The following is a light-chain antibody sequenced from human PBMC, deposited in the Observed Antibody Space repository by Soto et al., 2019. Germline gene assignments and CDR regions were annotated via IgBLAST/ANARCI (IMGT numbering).Light chain of an antibody. V-gene: IGKV3-15*01. CDR3: QQYNNWPPWT. Sequence: EIVMTQSPATLSVSPGERATLSRRASQSVGSNLAWYQQTPGQAPRLLIYGASTRATGIPARFSGSGSGTEFTLTISSLQSEDFAVYYCQQYNNWPPWTFGQGTKVEIK. J-gene: IGKJ1*01. CDR2: GAS. CDR1: QSVGSN.